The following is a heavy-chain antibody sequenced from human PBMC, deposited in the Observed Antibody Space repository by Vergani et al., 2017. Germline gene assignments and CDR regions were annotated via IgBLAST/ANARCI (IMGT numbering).Heavy chain of an antibody. CDR1: GFTFSNAW. CDR2: IKSKTDGGTT. CDR3: TTDVGMITFGGVISSLGYY. J-gene: IGHJ4*02. V-gene: IGHV3-15*01. D-gene: IGHD3-16*01. Sequence: EVQLVESGGGLVKPGGSLRLSCAASGFTFSNAWMSWVRQAPGKGLEWVGRIKSKTDGGTTDYAAPVKGRFTIYRDASKNTLYLQMNSLKTEDTAVYYCTTDVGMITFGGVISSLGYYWGQGTLVTVSS.